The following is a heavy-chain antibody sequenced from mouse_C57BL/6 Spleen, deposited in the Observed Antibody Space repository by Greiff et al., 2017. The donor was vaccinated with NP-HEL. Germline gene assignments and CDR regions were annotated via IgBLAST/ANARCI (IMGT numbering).Heavy chain of an antibody. CDR3: ARRGYYRNWYFDV. J-gene: IGHJ1*03. CDR2: INPNNGGT. D-gene: IGHD2-3*01. V-gene: IGHV1-18*01. Sequence: EVQLHQSGPELVKPGASVKIPCKASGYTFTDYNMDWVKQSHGKSLEWIGDINPNNGGTIYNQKFKGKATLTVDKSSSTAYMELRSLTSEDTAVYYCARRGYYRNWYFDVWGTGTTVTVSS. CDR1: GYTFTDYN.